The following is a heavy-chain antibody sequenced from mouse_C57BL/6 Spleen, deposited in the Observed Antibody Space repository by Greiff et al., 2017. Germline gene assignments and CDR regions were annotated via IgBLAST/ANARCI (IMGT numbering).Heavy chain of an antibody. D-gene: IGHD2-1*01. CDR2: ISSGGSYT. J-gene: IGHJ1*03. CDR1: GFTFSSYG. V-gene: IGHV5-6*01. CDR3: ARHGGNYRYFDV. Sequence: EVQVVESGGDLVKPGGSLKLSCAASGFTFSSYGMSWVRQTPDKRLEWVATISSGGSYTYYPDSVKGRFTISRDNAKNTLYLQMSSLKSEDTAMYYCARHGGNYRYFDVWGTGTTVTVSS.